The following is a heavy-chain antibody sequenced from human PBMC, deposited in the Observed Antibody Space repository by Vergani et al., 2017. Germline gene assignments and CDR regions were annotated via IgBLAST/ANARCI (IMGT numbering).Heavy chain of an antibody. CDR2: IYYSGST. Sequence: QVQLQQWGAGLLKPSETLSLTCAVYGGSFSGYYWSWIRQPPGKGLEWIGYIYYSGSTNYNPSLKSRVTISVDTSKNQFSLKLSSVTAADTAVYYCARGPFDYWGQGTLVTVSS. V-gene: IGHV4-34*11. CDR3: ARGPFDY. J-gene: IGHJ4*02. CDR1: GGSFSGYY.